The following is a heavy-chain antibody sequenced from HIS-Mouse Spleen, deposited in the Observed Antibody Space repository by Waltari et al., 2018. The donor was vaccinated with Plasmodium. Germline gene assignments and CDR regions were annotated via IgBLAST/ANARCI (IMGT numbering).Heavy chain of an antibody. CDR1: GFLFRICA. J-gene: IGHJ4*02. Sequence: EVQLLESGGGLVQPGGSVRLSCASSGFLFRICAMSWFRQGPGKGLEWVSVISGRGGSTYYADTVKGQFTISRDNSKNTLYLQMNSLRAEDTAVYYCAKSSKGTGDLWDYWGQGTLVTVSS. CDR2: ISGRGGST. V-gene: IGHV3-23*01. CDR3: AKSSKGTGDLWDY. D-gene: IGHD7-27*01.